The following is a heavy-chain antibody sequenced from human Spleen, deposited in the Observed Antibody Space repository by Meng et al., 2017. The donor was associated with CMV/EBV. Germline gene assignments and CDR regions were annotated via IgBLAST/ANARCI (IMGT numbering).Heavy chain of an antibody. CDR3: AKDLYYASGTYLGYFDY. V-gene: IGHV3-20*04. Sequence: GESLKISCEASGFIFDDYGMIWVRQAPGKGLEWVSAINWNGNRTGYADSVKGRFTISRDNAKNSLYLQMNSLRAEDTAVYYCAKDLYYASGTYLGYFDYWGQGTLVTVSS. CDR1: GFIFDDYG. J-gene: IGHJ4*02. CDR2: INWNGNRT. D-gene: IGHD3-10*01.